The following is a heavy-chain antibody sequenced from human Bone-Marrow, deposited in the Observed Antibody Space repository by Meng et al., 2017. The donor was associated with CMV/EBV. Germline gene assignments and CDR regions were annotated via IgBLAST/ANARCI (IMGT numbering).Heavy chain of an antibody. V-gene: IGHV1-18*01. CDR2: ISAYNGNT. D-gene: IGHD5-12*01. CDR3: ARDKEDSGYSNWFDP. Sequence: ASVKVSCKASGYTFTSYGISWVRQAPGQGLEWMGWISAYNGNTNYAQKLQGRVTMTTDTSTSTAYMELSSLRSEDTAVYYCARDKEDSGYSNWFDPWGQGTPVTVSS. CDR1: GYTFTSYG. J-gene: IGHJ5*02.